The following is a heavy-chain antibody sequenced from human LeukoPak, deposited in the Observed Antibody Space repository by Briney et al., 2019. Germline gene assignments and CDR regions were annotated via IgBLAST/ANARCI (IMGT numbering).Heavy chain of an antibody. J-gene: IGHJ4*02. CDR1: GYTFTSYY. CDR3: ARAEYSGSYYVH. V-gene: IGHV1-46*01. CDR2: INPSGGST. Sequence: ASVKVSCKASGYTFTSYYMHWVRQAPGQGLEWMGIINPSGGSTSYAQKFQGRVTMTRDMSTGTVYMELSSLRSEDTAVYYCARAEYSGSYYVHWGQGTLVTVSS. D-gene: IGHD1-26*01.